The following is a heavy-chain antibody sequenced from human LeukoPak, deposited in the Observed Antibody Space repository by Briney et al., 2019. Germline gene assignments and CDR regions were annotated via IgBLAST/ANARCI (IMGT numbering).Heavy chain of an antibody. CDR1: GFTFSSYW. D-gene: IGHD2-2*03. CDR2: IKQDGSEK. CDR3: AKDSGWILFDD. Sequence: GGSLRLSCAASGFTFSSYWMSWVRQAPGKGLEWVANIKQDGSEKYYVDSVKGRFTISRDNSKNTVYLQMSSLRADDTAVYYCAKDSGWILFDDWGQGTLVTVSS. V-gene: IGHV3-7*03. J-gene: IGHJ4*02.